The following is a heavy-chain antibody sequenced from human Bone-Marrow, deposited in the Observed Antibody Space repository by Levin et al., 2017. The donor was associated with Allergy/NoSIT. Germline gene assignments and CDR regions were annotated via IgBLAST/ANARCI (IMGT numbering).Heavy chain of an antibody. D-gene: IGHD3-10*01. CDR1: GYTFTSYG. CDR2: ISAYNGNT. CDR3: ASLVQGVIHDYYYYYMDV. V-gene: IGHV1-18*01. J-gene: IGHJ6*03. Sequence: GESLKISCKASGYTFTSYGISWVRQAPGQGLEWMGWISAYNGNTNYAQKLQGRVTMTTDTSTSTAYMELRSLRSDDTAVYYCASLVQGVIHDYYYYYMDVWGKETPVTVSS.